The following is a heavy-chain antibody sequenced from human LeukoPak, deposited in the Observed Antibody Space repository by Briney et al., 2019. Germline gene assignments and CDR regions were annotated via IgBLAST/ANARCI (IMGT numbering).Heavy chain of an antibody. CDR1: GASISSHY. CDR3: ASIVDTAMVKRFDY. CDR2: IYHSGST. J-gene: IGHJ4*02. Sequence: SETLSLTCSVSGASISSHYWSWLRQPPGKGLEWIGEIYHSGSTNYNPSLKSRVTISVDKSKNQFSLKLSSVTAADTAVYYCASIVDTAMVKRFDYWGQGTLVTVSS. D-gene: IGHD5-18*01. V-gene: IGHV4-59*11.